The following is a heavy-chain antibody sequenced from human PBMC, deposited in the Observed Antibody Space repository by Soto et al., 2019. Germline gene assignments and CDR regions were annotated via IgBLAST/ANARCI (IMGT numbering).Heavy chain of an antibody. V-gene: IGHV4-61*06. J-gene: IGHJ4*02. D-gene: IGHD3-22*01. CDR3: ARADSSGYSYFDY. Sequence: PPGKGLEWIGYIYHSGSTNYNPSLKSRVTISVDTSKNQFSLKLSSVTAADTAVYYCARADSSGYSYFDYWGQGSLVTVSS. CDR2: IYHSGST.